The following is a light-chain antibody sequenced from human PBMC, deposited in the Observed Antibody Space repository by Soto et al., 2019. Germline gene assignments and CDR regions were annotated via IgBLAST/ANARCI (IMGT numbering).Light chain of an antibody. J-gene: IGLJ1*01. Sequence: QSALTQPASVSGSPGQSITISCTGTSSDVGGYNYVSWYQQHPGKAPKLMIYDVSNRPSGVSNRFSGSKSGNTASLTISGLQADDEADYYGSSYTSSSLYVFGTGTKLTVL. CDR2: DVS. CDR3: SSYTSSSLYV. V-gene: IGLV2-14*01. CDR1: SSDVGGYNY.